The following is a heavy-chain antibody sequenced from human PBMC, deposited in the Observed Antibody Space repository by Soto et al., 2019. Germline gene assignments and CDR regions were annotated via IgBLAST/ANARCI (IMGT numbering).Heavy chain of an antibody. Sequence: QVQLVESGGGVVQPGRSLRLSCAASGFTFSRHTMHWVRQAPGKGLEWVAAISDDGSNTYYADSVKGRFTISRDNSKNPWYRKMNSVCRGDTAVHHCAREVYYDFWRVSNPPPSYFDAWGKGPLVTVSS. D-gene: IGHD3-3*01. CDR2: ISDDGSNT. CDR3: AREVYYDFWRVSNPPPSYFDA. V-gene: IGHV3-30-3*01. CDR1: GFTFSRHT. J-gene: IGHJ4*02.